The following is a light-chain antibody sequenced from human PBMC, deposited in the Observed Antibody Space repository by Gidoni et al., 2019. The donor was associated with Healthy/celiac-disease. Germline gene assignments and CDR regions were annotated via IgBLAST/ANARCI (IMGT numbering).Light chain of an antibody. CDR1: QGISNY. CDR2: AAS. V-gene: IGKV1-27*01. CDR3: QKYNSAPLT. J-gene: IGKJ1*01. Sequence: DIQLPPSPSSLSASVGDRVTITCRASQGISNYLAWYQQKPGKVPKLLIYAASTLESGVPSRFSGSGSGTDFTLTISSLQPEDVATYYCQKYNSAPLTFGQGTKVEIK.